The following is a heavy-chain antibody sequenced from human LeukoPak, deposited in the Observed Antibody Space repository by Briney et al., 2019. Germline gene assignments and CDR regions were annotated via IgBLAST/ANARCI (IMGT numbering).Heavy chain of an antibody. CDR1: GFTFSSYS. V-gene: IGHV3-48*04. CDR2: ISSSSSTI. D-gene: IGHD5-18*01. Sequence: PGGSLRLSCAASGFTFSSYSMNWVRQAPGKGLEWVSYISSSSSTIYYADSVKGRFTISRDNAKNSLYLQMNSLRAEDTAVYYCARDFNLGYSYGPDYWGQGTLVTVSS. J-gene: IGHJ4*02. CDR3: ARDFNLGYSYGPDY.